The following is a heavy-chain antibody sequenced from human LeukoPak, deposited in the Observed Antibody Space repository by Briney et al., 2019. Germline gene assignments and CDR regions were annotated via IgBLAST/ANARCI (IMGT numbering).Heavy chain of an antibody. Sequence: PSETLSLTCTVSGDSISSYYWSWIRKPPGKGLEWIGYMYYSGSSNYNPSLKSRVTISVDTSKNQFSLKLNSVTAADTAVYYCARDYYGHYYMDVWGKGTTVTISS. V-gene: IGHV4-59*01. CDR2: MYYSGSS. CDR1: GDSISSYY. J-gene: IGHJ6*03. CDR3: ARDYYGHYYMDV. D-gene: IGHD3-10*01.